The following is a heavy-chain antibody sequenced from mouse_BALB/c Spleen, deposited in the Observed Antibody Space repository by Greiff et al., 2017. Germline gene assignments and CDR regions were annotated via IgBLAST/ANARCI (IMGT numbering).Heavy chain of an antibody. CDR3: AGGYRYYFDY. V-gene: IGHV1-12*01. D-gene: IGHD2-14*01. CDR2: IYPGNGDT. J-gene: IGHJ2*01. Sequence: QVQLQQPGAELVKPGASVKMSCKASGYTFTSYNIHWVKQTPGQGLEWIGAIYPGNGDTSYNQKFKGKATLTADKSSSTAYMQLSSLTSEDSAVYYCAGGYRYYFDYWGQGTTLTVSS. CDR1: GYTFTSYN.